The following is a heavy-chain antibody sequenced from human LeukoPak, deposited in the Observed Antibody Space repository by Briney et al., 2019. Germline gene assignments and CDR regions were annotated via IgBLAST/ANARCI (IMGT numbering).Heavy chain of an antibody. V-gene: IGHV1-69*04. Sequence: ASVKVSCKASGGTFSSYAISWVRQAPAQGLEWMGRIIPILGIANYAQKFQGRVTITADKSTSTAYMELSSLRSEDTAVYYCARGSIAVAGTGFFDYWGQGTLVTVSS. D-gene: IGHD6-19*01. CDR3: ARGSIAVAGTGFFDY. CDR1: GGTFSSYA. J-gene: IGHJ4*02. CDR2: IIPILGIA.